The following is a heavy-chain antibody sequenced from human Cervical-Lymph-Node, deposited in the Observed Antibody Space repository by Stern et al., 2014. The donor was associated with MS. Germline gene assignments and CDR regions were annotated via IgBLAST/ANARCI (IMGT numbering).Heavy chain of an antibody. J-gene: IGHJ5*02. Sequence: VQLVESGGTLVQPGGSLRLSCAASGSTINSNYMNWVRQAPGKGLEWGSIFYSGISTYYAESVKGRFSFSIDNSKNTLFLHMNNLRVEDTAMYYCTREMAARRLDPWGQGTLVIVSA. CDR2: FYSGIST. CDR3: TREMAARRLDP. CDR1: GSTINSNY. D-gene: IGHD5-24*01. V-gene: IGHV3-66*01.